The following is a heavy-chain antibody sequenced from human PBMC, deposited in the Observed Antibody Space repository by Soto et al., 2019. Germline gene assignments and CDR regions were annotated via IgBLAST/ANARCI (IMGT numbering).Heavy chain of an antibody. CDR3: AHRLDTSGWPRFDY. D-gene: IGHD6-19*01. CDR2: IYWNDDK. CDR1: GFSLSTSGVG. V-gene: IGHV2-5*01. J-gene: IGHJ4*02. Sequence: QITLKESGPTLLKPTQTLTLTCTFSGFSLSTSGVGVGWIRQPPGKALEWLALIYWNDDKRYSSSLKSRLSITRDTSKNQVVLTMTNVDPVDTATYYCAHRLDTSGWPRFDYWGQGTLVTVSS.